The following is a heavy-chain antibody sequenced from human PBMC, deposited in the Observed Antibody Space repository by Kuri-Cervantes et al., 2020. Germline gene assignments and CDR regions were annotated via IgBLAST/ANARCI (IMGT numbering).Heavy chain of an antibody. V-gene: IGHV5-51*01. CDR3: ARTLDFSSGSSDY. CDR1: GYSFTSYW. CDR2: IYPGDSDT. Sequence: KVSCKGSGYSFTSYWIGWVRQMPGKGLEWMGIIYPGDSDTRYSPSFQGQVTISADKSISTAYLQWSSLKASDTATYYCARTLDFSSGSSDYWGRGTRVT. J-gene: IGHJ4*02. D-gene: IGHD3-22*01.